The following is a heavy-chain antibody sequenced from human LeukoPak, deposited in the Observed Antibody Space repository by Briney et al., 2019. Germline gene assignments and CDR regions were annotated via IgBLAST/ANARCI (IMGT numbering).Heavy chain of an antibody. D-gene: IGHD3-22*01. CDR1: GFTFSSYA. CDR2: ISYDGSNK. CDR3: ARYYYDSSGYYSDY. J-gene: IGHJ4*02. V-gene: IGHV3-30-3*01. Sequence: GGSLRLSCAASGFTFSSYAMHWVRQAPGKGLEWVAVISYDGSNKYYADSVKGRFTISRDNSKNTLYLQMNSLRSDDTAVYYCARYYYDSSGYYSDYWGQGTLVTVSS.